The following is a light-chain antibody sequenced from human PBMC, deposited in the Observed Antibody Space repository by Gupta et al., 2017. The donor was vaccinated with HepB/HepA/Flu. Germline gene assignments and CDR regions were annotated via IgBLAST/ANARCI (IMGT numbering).Light chain of an antibody. CDR2: GAS. CDR3: QQYGSSLCS. J-gene: IGKJ2*04. V-gene: IGKV3-20*01. CDR1: QSVSSSY. Sequence: EIVLTQSPGTLSLSPGGRATLSCRASQSVSSSYLAWYQQKPGQAPRLLIYGASSRATGIPDRFSGSGSGTDFTLTISRLEPEDFAVYYCQQYGSSLCSFGQGTKLEIK.